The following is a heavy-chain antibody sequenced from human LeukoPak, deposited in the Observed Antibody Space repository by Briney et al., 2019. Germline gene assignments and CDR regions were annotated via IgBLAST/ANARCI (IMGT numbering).Heavy chain of an antibody. CDR1: GFTFSSYT. V-gene: IGHV3-21*01. J-gene: IGHJ5*02. Sequence: GGSLRLSCAVSGFTFSSYTMNWVRQAPGKGLEWVSSITGSSTYIYYADSVKGRFTISRDNVKNSLYLQMNHPGAEDTAVYYSARDLTVTSTCWFDLWGQGTLVTVST. CDR3: ARDLTVTSTCWFDL. D-gene: IGHD4-11*01. CDR2: ITGSSTYI.